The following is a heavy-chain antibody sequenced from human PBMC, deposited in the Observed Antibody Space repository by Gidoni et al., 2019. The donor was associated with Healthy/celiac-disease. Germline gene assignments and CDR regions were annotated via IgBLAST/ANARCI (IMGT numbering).Heavy chain of an antibody. D-gene: IGHD1-26*01. CDR3: ARDRHGSPEEDYYYGMDV. CDR1: GFTFSSYS. CDR2: ISSSSSYI. V-gene: IGHV3-21*01. J-gene: IGHJ6*02. Sequence: EVQLVESGGGLVKPGGSLRLSCAASGFTFSSYSMNWVRQAPGKGLEWVSSISSSSSYIYYADSVKGRFTISRDNAKNSLYLQMNSLRAEDTAVYYCARDRHGSPEEDYYYGMDVWGQGTTVTVSS.